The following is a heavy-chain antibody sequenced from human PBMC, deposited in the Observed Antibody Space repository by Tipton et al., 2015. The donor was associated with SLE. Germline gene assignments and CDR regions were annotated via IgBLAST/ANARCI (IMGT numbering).Heavy chain of an antibody. J-gene: IGHJ6*02. CDR1: GGSISSYY. CDR2: IYTSGST. Sequence: TLSLTCTVSGGSISSYYWSWIRQPAGKGLEWIGRIYTSGSTNYNPSLKSRVTMSVDTSKNQFSLKVNSVSAADTAVYYCARDAAWYGSGIRGDYYYGMDVWGQGTTVTISS. D-gene: IGHD3-10*01. V-gene: IGHV4-4*07. CDR3: ARDAAWYGSGIRGDYYYGMDV.